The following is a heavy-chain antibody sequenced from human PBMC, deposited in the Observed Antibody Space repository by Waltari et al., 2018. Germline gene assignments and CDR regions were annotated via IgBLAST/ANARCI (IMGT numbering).Heavy chain of an antibody. CDR3: AREGGDGDFDY. D-gene: IGHD2-21*02. CDR2: ISSSDSTI. J-gene: IGHJ4*02. CDR1: GFTFSSYE. Sequence: EVQLVESGGGLVQPGGSLRLSCAASGFTFSSYEMNWVRQAPGKGLDCVSYISSSDSTIYYADSVKGLFTISRDNAKNSLYLQMNSLRAEDTAVYYCAREGGDGDFDYWGQGTLVTVSS. V-gene: IGHV3-48*03.